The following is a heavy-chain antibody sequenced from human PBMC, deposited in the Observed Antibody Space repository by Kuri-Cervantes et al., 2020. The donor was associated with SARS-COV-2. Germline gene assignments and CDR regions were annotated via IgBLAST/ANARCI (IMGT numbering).Heavy chain of an antibody. Sequence: SETLSLSCTVSGASISSNTYYWGWIRQSPGKGLEWLGSIYESGDTYYYSSLKSRLRLSVDTSKNQFTLKLSSVTAADTAVYYCARVHASGWFDPWGQGTLVTVSS. CDR2: IYESGDT. J-gene: IGHJ5*02. CDR3: ARVHASGWFDP. D-gene: IGHD2-8*01. V-gene: IGHV4-39*01. CDR1: GASISSNTYY.